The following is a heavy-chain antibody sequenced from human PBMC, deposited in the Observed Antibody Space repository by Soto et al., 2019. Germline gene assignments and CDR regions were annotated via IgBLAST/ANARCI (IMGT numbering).Heavy chain of an antibody. D-gene: IGHD4-17*01. CDR1: GFTFSSYG. CDR2: IWYDGSNK. Sequence: QVYLVESGGGVVQPGTSLRLSRAASGFTFSSYGMHWVRQTPGKGLDWVAVIWYDGSNKYYVDSVKGRFTISRDNSKNTLYLQVNSLRVEDTAVYYCARAYGDWRYFDYWGQGTLVTVSS. J-gene: IGHJ4*02. CDR3: ARAYGDWRYFDY. V-gene: IGHV3-33*01.